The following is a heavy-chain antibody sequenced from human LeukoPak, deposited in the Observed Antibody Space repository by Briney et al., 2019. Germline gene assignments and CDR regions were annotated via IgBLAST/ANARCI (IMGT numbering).Heavy chain of an antibody. J-gene: IGHJ5*02. D-gene: IGHD5-24*01. CDR2: IIPIFGTA. V-gene: IGHV1-69*06. Sequence: SVKVSCKASGGTFSSYAISWVRQAPGQGLEWMGGIIPIFGTANYAQKFQGRVTITADKSTSTDYLELSSLRSEDTAVYYCARDNSVRDEAWWFNPWGQGTLVTVSS. CDR1: GGTFSSYA. CDR3: ARDNSVRDEAWWFNP.